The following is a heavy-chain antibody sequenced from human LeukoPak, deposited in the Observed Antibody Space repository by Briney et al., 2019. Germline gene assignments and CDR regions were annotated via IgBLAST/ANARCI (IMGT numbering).Heavy chain of an antibody. CDR3: ARDKGLPHFDI. J-gene: IGHJ3*02. V-gene: IGHV4-59*12. Sequence: PSETLSLTCTVPGGSLSSYYWSWIWQPPGRGLEWIGHIYYSGSTYYNPSLKSRFTISIDTSKNQFSLKLSSVTAADTAVYYCARDKGLPHFDIWGQGTMVTVSS. CDR2: IYYSGST. CDR1: GGSLSSYY.